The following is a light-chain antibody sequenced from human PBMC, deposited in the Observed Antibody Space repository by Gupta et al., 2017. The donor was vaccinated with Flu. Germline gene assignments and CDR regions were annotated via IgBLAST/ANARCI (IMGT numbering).Light chain of an antibody. CDR2: AAS. CDR1: QGIGGF. V-gene: IGKV1-9*01. CDR3: QQRHSCIFP. Sequence: IQLTQSPSFLSASIGDRVTITCRASQGIGGFLAWYQQKPGQAPKLLIYAASTLQSGVPSRFSGSGSGTXFTLTIXSRQPEDYAIYYCQQRHSCIFPFGXGTKVDVK. J-gene: IGKJ3*01.